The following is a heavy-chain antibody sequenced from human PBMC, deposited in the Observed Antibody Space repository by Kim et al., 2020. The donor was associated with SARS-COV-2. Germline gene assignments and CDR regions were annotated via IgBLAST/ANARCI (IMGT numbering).Heavy chain of an antibody. J-gene: IGHJ3*02. Sequence: GGSLRLSCAASGFTFSSYAMHWVRQAPGKGLEYVSAISSNGGSTYYADSVKGRFTISRDNSKNTLYLQMGSLRAEDMAVYYCARVLSGYNWKSSAFDIWGQGTMVTVSS. V-gene: IGHV3-64*02. D-gene: IGHD1-20*01. CDR1: GFTFSSYA. CDR2: ISSNGGST. CDR3: ARVLSGYNWKSSAFDI.